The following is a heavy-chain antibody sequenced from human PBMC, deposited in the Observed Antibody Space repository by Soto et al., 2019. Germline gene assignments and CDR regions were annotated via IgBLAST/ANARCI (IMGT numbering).Heavy chain of an antibody. CDR3: ARALAGPFDY. CDR1: GYIFSSYY. D-gene: IGHD6-19*01. V-gene: IGHV1-46*01. Sequence: QVQLVQSGAEVKKPGASVKVSCKASGYIFSSYYMYWVRQAPGQGLEWMGVINPGGDSTTYRQKFQGRVTMTRDTSTSTLYMELTGLTSEDTAVYYCARALAGPFDYWGQGTLVTVSS. CDR2: INPGGDST. J-gene: IGHJ4*02.